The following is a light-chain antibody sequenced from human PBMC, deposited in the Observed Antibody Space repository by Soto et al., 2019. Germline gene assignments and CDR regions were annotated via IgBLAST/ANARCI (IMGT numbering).Light chain of an antibody. V-gene: IGLV2-14*01. CDR1: SSDIGAYNF. CDR3: ASYRSATNPPYV. Sequence: QSALTQPASGSGSPGQSITISCIGTSSDIGAYNFVSWYQHHPGKAPKLLIYEVTYRPSGISNRFSGSKSANTASLTISGLQAEDEADYFCASYRSATNPPYVFGSGTKVTVL. J-gene: IGLJ1*01. CDR2: EVT.